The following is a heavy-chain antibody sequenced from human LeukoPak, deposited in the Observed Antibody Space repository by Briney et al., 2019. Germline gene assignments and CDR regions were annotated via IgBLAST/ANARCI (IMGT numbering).Heavy chain of an antibody. Sequence: SGVSLRLSCAASGFTFSSYAMSWVRQAPGKGLEWVSAISGSGGSTYYADSVKGRFTISRDNSKNTLYLQMNSPRAEDTAVYYCAKEWVVAYVFDYWGQGTLVTVSS. CDR2: ISGSGGST. CDR1: GFTFSSYA. D-gene: IGHD2-15*01. V-gene: IGHV3-23*01. CDR3: AKEWVVAYVFDY. J-gene: IGHJ4*02.